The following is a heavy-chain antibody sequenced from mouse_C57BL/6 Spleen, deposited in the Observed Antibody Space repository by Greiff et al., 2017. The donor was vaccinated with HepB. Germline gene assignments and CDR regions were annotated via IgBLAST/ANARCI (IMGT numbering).Heavy chain of an antibody. CDR1: GFSFNTYA. CDR3: VRRDYGYDYFDY. V-gene: IGHV10-1*01. Sequence: EVKLVESGGGLVQPKGSLKLSCAASGFSFNTYAMNWVRQAPGKGLEWVARIRSKSNNYATYYADSVKDRFTISRDDSESMLYLQMNNLKTEDTAMYYCVRRDYGYDYFDYWGQGTTLTVSS. J-gene: IGHJ2*01. CDR2: IRSKSNNYAT. D-gene: IGHD2-2*01.